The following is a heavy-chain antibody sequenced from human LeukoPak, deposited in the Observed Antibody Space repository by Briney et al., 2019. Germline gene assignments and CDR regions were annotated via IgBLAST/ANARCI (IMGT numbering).Heavy chain of an antibody. D-gene: IGHD3-10*01. CDR1: GFTFSSYA. CDR2: ISGSGGST. J-gene: IGHJ4*02. Sequence: GGSLRLSCAASGFTFSSYAMSWVRQAPGKGLEWVSAISGSGGSTYYADSVKGRFTISRDNSKNTLYLQMNSLRAEDTAVYYCAKTVPHVLLWFGELLSPIDYWGQGTLVTVSA. V-gene: IGHV3-23*01. CDR3: AKTVPHVLLWFGELLSPIDY.